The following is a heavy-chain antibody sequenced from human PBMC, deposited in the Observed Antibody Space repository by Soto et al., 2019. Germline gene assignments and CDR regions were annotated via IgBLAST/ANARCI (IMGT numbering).Heavy chain of an antibody. Sequence: QITLNESGPTVVRPTETLTLTCRFSGFSLTTSGVGVGWIRQSPGKAPEWLALIYWDEDKRYSASLKSRLTITKDTSKFQVVLTVSDLDPTDTATYYCAHRVLRTVFGLVTTTAIYFDFWGQGTPVAVSS. D-gene: IGHD3-3*01. V-gene: IGHV2-5*02. J-gene: IGHJ4*02. CDR3: AHRVLRTVFGLVTTTAIYFDF. CDR1: GFSLTTSGVG. CDR2: IYWDEDK.